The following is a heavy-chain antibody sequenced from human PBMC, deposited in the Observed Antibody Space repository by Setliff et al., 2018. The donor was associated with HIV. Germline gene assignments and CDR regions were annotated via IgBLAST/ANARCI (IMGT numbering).Heavy chain of an antibody. CDR3: ALLEVPLIVGTPPPI. Sequence: SETLSLTCAVSNGSFSAYYWAWIRQPPGKGLEWIGEINHGGSATYNPSLTGRVGISVDTSKNQFSLKMIAVTAADAAVYYCALLEVPLIVGTPPPIWGQGTLVTVTS. J-gene: IGHJ4*02. CDR1: NGSFSAYY. V-gene: IGHV4-34*01. D-gene: IGHD1-26*01. CDR2: INHGGSA.